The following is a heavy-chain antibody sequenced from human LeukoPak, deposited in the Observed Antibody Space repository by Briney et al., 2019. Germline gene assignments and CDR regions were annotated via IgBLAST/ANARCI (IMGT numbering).Heavy chain of an antibody. D-gene: IGHD5/OR15-5a*01. CDR1: GFTFSSNW. V-gene: IGHV3-74*03. J-gene: IGHJ6*03. CDR2: INSDGSST. CDR3: GSSTVWYYYYYMDV. Sequence: GGSLRLSCAASGFTFSSNWMHWVRQGPGKGLVWVSRINSDGSSTTYADSVKGRFTISRDSAKNTVYLQMNSLRADDTAVYYCGSSTVWYYYYYMDVWGKGTTVTVSS.